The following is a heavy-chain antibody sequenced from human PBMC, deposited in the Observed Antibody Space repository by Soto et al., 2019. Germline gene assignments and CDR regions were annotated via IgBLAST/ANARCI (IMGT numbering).Heavy chain of an antibody. CDR3: AKDPYSTPYNWFDP. J-gene: IGHJ5*02. V-gene: IGHV3-23*01. Sequence: GGSLRLSCAASGFTFSSYAMSWVRQAPGKGLEKVSAISGSGGSTYYADSVKGRFTISRDNSKNTLYLQMNSLRAEDTAVYYCAKDPYSTPYNWFDPWGRGTLVTVSS. CDR2: ISGSGGST. D-gene: IGHD6-13*01. CDR1: GFTFSSYA.